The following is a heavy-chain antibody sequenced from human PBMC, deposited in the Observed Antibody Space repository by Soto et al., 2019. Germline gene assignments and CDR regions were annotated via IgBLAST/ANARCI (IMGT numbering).Heavy chain of an antibody. CDR1: GFTFSSYW. CDR3: ARDRPCETTVTNSCGAYYYYGMDV. J-gene: IGHJ6*02. D-gene: IGHD4-4*01. Sequence: EVQLVESGGGLVQPGGSLRLSCAASGFTFSSYWMHWVRQAPGKGLVWVSRINSDGSSTSYADSVKGRFTISRDNAKNTLDLQMNSLRAEDTAVYYCARDRPCETTVTNSCGAYYYYGMDVWGQGTTVTVSS. CDR2: INSDGSST. V-gene: IGHV3-74*01.